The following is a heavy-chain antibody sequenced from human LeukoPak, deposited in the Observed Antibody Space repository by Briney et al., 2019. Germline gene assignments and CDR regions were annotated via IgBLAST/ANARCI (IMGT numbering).Heavy chain of an antibody. CDR1: GGSISSYY. J-gene: IGHJ6*03. V-gene: IGHV4-59*01. CDR2: IYYSGST. Sequence: PSETLSLTCTVSGGSISSYYWSWIRQPPGKGLEWIGYIYYSGSTNYNPSPKSRVTISVDTSKNQFSLKLSSVTAADTAVYYCARRAAAGTFYYYYYMDVWGKGTTVTVSS. CDR3: ARRAAAGTFYYYYYMDV. D-gene: IGHD6-13*01.